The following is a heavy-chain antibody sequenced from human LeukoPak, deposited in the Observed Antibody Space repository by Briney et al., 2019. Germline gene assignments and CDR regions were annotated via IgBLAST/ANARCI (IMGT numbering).Heavy chain of an antibody. CDR2: IHTSSRV. CDR3: ARDRGNGDYGDYFDS. CDR1: GDSITRGTYY. J-gene: IGHJ4*02. V-gene: IGHV4-61*02. D-gene: IGHD4-17*01. Sequence: PSQTLSLTCTVSGDSITRGTYYWNWIRQPAGQGLEWIGRIHTSSRVNYNPSLKSRVTISIDTSRNLVSLRLTSVTAADAAVYYCARDRGNGDYGDYFDSWGQGTLVSVSS.